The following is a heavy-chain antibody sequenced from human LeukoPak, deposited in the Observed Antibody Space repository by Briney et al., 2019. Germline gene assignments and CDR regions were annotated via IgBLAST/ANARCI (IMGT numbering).Heavy chain of an antibody. Sequence: GGSLRLSCAASGFTFSTYGMSWVRQAPGKGLEWVSGIGGSGVATYYADSVKGRFTISRDNSKSTLYLQMNSLRAEDTAVYYCAKFSAVWGTFDYWGQGILVIVSS. CDR2: IGGSGVAT. J-gene: IGHJ4*02. CDR1: GFTFSTYG. CDR3: AKFSAVWGTFDY. V-gene: IGHV3-23*01. D-gene: IGHD3-16*01.